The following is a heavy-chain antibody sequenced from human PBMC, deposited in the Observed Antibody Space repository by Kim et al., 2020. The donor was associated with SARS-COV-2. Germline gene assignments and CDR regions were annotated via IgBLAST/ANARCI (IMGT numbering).Heavy chain of an antibody. CDR3: PKGGWGCIWDY. J-gene: IGHJ4*02. V-gene: IGHV3-23*01. D-gene: IGHD2-21*01. CDR1: GFTFTTYA. Sequence: GGSLRLSCAASGFTFTTYAMSWVRQAPGKGLEWVSRIYGGGGTTYYADSVRGRFTISRDDSKNTLYLQMSALRADDTAAYYCPKGGWGCIWDYWGQGAVV. CDR2: IYGGGGTT.